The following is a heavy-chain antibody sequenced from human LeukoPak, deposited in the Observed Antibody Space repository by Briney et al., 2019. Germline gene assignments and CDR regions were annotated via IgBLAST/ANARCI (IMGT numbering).Heavy chain of an antibody. CDR2: IYTTGST. CDR3: AGMHTVGYYYYYYMDV. CDR1: GDSISNNY. J-gene: IGHJ6*03. Sequence: SETLSLTCTVSGDSISNNYWSWIRQSAEKKLEYIGRIYTTGSTNSNPSLESRVTMSLDTSKNQFSLRLSSVTAADTAVYYCAGMHTVGYYYYYYMDVWGNGTPVTVSS. V-gene: IGHV4-4*07. D-gene: IGHD2-21*01.